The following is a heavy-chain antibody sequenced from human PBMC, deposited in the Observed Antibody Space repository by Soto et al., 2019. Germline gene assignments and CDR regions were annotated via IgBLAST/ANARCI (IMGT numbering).Heavy chain of an antibody. J-gene: IGHJ4*02. CDR1: GGSISSGGYY. CDR2: IYYSGST. Sequence: SETLSLTCTVSGGSISSGGYYWSWIRQHPGKGLEWIGYIYYSGSTYYNPSLKSRVTISVDTSKNQFSLKLSSVTAADTAVYYCARVGSGWSRGPFDYWGQGTLVTVS. D-gene: IGHD6-19*01. CDR3: ARVGSGWSRGPFDY. V-gene: IGHV4-31*03.